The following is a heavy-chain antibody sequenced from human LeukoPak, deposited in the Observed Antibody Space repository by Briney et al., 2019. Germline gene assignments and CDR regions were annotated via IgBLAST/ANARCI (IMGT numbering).Heavy chain of an antibody. Sequence: PGGSLRLSCAASGFTFSSYSMNWVRQAPGKGLEWVSSISSSSSYIYYADSVKGRFTISRDNAKNSLYLQINSLRAEDTAVYYCARGGRGAHSYWGQGTLVTVSS. V-gene: IGHV3-21*01. CDR1: GFTFSSYS. CDR2: ISSSSSYI. CDR3: ARGGRGAHSY. J-gene: IGHJ4*02. D-gene: IGHD1-26*01.